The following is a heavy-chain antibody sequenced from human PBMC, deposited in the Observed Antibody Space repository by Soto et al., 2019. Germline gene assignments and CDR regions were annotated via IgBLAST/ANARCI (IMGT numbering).Heavy chain of an antibody. CDR1: GGTFSSYA. CDR3: ARGASIMVRGVMSHYYYHYGMDV. CDR2: IIPIFGTA. V-gene: IGHV1-69*13. Sequence: ASVKVSCKASGGTFSSYAISWVRQAPGQGLEWMGGIIPIFGTANYAQRFQGRVTITGDESTSTAYMELSSLRSEDTAVYYCARGASIMVRGVMSHYYYHYGMDVWG. D-gene: IGHD3-10*01. J-gene: IGHJ6*02.